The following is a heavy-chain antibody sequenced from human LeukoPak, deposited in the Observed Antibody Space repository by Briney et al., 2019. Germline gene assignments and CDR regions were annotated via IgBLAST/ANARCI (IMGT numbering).Heavy chain of an antibody. J-gene: IGHJ3*02. D-gene: IGHD2-2*01. CDR3: ATPYCSSISCLDVFNM. V-gene: IGHV4-31*03. Sequence: SQTLSLTCNVSGVSFSDGRYYWTWIRQHPGKGLEWIGYKYYSGGAKYNPSLKSRLTISIDTSKNQFSLHLSSVTAADTATYYCATPYCSSISCLDVFNMWGQGTRVTVSS. CDR1: GVSFSDGRYY. CDR2: KYYSGGA.